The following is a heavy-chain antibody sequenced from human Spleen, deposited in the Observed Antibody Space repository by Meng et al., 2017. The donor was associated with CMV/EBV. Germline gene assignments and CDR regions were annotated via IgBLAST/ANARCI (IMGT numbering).Heavy chain of an antibody. Sequence: SETLSLTCTVSGGSVSSGSYYWSWIRQPPGKRLEWIGHIYHSGSTNNNPSLKSRVTISLDTSKNHFSLKLSSVTAADTAVYYCAKGASYDILTGYYPLIGAFDIWGQGTMVTVSS. D-gene: IGHD3-9*01. CDR1: GGSVSSGSYY. V-gene: IGHV4-61*03. CDR2: IYHSGST. J-gene: IGHJ3*02. CDR3: AKGASYDILTGYYPLIGAFDI.